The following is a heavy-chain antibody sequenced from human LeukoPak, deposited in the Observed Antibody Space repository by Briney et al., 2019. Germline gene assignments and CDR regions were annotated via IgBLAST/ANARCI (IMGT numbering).Heavy chain of an antibody. CDR1: GFTFSNYN. J-gene: IGHJ4*02. CDR3: ARADVM. Sequence: GGSLRLSCAASGFTFSNYNMHWVRQAPGKGLEWASSISSSSTYISYADSVKGRFTISRDNAKNSLFLQMNSLRAEDTAVYYCARADVMGGQGTLVTVSS. CDR2: ISSSSTYI. V-gene: IGHV3-21*01. D-gene: IGHD3-16*01.